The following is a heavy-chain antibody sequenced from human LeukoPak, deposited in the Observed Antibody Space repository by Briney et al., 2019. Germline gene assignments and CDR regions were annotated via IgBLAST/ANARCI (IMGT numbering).Heavy chain of an antibody. V-gene: IGHV4-38-2*02. J-gene: IGHJ4*02. CDR1: GYSISSGYY. CDR2: IYHSGST. Sequence: SETLSLTCTVSGYSISSGYYWGWIRQPPGKGLEWIGSIYHSGSTYYNPSLKSRVTISVDTSKNQFSLKLSSVTAADTAVYYCARDPFPTDPGSGSYGGYYYSYWGQGTLVTVSS. D-gene: IGHD3-22*01. CDR3: ARDPFPTDPGSGSYGGYYYSY.